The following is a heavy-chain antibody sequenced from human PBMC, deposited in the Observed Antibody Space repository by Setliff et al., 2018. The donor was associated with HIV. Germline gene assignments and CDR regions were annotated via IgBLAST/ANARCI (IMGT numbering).Heavy chain of an antibody. CDR2: ISGAGATT. J-gene: IGHJ5*02. CDR1: GFTLRSYA. Sequence: PGGSLRLSCEASGFTLRSYAMYWVRQAPGKGLEWVAGISGAGATTFYADSVKGRFTISRDNSKDTLYLQMNSLRAEDTAVYYCASPVFYGGNSSWGQGTLVTVSS. D-gene: IGHD4-17*01. CDR3: ASPVFYGGNSS. V-gene: IGHV3-23*01.